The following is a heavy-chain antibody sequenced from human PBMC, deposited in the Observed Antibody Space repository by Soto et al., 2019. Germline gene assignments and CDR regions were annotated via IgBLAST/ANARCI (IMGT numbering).Heavy chain of an antibody. V-gene: IGHV3-30-3*01. CDR2: ISYDGSNK. J-gene: IGHJ6*02. CDR1: GFTFSSYA. D-gene: IGHD1-1*01. CDR3: ARGWGGTGPEWYYYYGMDV. Sequence: QVQLVESGGGVVQPGRSLRLSCAASGFTFSSYAMHWVRQAPGKGLEWVAVISYDGSNKYYADSVKGRFTISRDNSKNTLYLQMNSLRAEDTAVYYCARGWGGTGPEWYYYYGMDVWGQGTTVTVSS.